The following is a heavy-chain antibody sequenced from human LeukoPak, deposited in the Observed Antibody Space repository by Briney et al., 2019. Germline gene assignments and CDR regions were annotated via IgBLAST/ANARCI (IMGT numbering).Heavy chain of an antibody. CDR1: GGSISSYY. Sequence: SETLSLTCTVSGGSISSYYWNWIRQPPGKGLEWIGYIYYSVSTNYNPSLKSRLTISVDTSKNQFSLRLSSVTAADTAVYYCARRTAVAGTFDSWGQGTLVTVSS. CDR3: ARRTAVAGTFDS. V-gene: IGHV4-59*08. D-gene: IGHD6-19*01. J-gene: IGHJ4*02. CDR2: IYYSVST.